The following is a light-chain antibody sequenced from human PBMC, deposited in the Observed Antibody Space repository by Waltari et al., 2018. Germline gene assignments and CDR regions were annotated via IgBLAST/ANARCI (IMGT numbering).Light chain of an antibody. Sequence: DIVLTHSTCPLSLFPGEGATITCRTSQTIRTTYLAWYQQKPGQAPTLLIYGTFTRATGIPDRFTGSGSWTHFSHTISSLEPEDFATYYGQQYEISPLTFGGGTKVEIK. J-gene: IGKJ4*01. CDR1: QTIRTTY. CDR3: QQYEISPLT. CDR2: GTF. V-gene: IGKV3-20*01.